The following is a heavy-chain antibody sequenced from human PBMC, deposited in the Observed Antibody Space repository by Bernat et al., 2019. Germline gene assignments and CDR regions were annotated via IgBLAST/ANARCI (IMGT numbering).Heavy chain of an antibody. Sequence: QVQLVESGGDVVQPGRSLRLSCATSGFTFSNYGMHWVRQAPGKGLEWVAVIWADGSKTYHADSVKGRFTISRDYSMNTLYLQMDSLRVEDTAIYYCATGVGHWESLTEYLLRWGQGTLVTVFS. D-gene: IGHD7-27*01. CDR2: IWADGSKT. J-gene: IGHJ1*01. CDR1: GFTFSNYG. CDR3: ATGVGHWESLTEYLLR. V-gene: IGHV3-33*01.